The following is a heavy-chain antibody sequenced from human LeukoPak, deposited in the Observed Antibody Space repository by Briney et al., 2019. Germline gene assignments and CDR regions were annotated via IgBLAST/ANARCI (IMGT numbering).Heavy chain of an antibody. CDR3: AGHHPRNTVDF. D-gene: IGHD2/OR15-2a*01. J-gene: IGHJ4*02. CDR1: GGSISSYY. CDR2: ISDIGSI. V-gene: IGHV4-59*08. Sequence: SETLSLTCTGSGGSISSYYWSWIRQPPGKGLEWIAYISDIGSINYNPSLKSRVTISLDMSKNQFSLKLSSVTAADTAVYYCAGHHPRNTVDFWGQGTLVTVSS.